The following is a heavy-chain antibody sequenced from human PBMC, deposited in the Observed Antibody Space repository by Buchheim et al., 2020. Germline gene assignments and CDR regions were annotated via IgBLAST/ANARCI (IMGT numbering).Heavy chain of an antibody. J-gene: IGHJ6*02. V-gene: IGHV1-69*04. CDR3: ASNRPPGYGDYEEGYYYYGMDV. Sequence: QVQLVQSGAEVKKPGSSVKVSCKASGGTFSSYAISWVRQAPGQGLEWMGRIIPILGIANYAQKFQDRVTITADKSTSTTYMELSSLRSEDTAVYYCASNRPPGYGDYEEGYYYYGMDVWGQGTT. CDR1: GGTFSSYA. D-gene: IGHD4-17*01. CDR2: IIPILGIA.